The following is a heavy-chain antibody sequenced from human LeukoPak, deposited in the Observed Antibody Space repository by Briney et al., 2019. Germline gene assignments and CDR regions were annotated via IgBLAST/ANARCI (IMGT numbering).Heavy chain of an antibody. J-gene: IGHJ5*02. CDR2: IKHDGSEK. CDR3: ARDPQLYDFWSGYSHNPINWFDP. CDR1: GFAFSDYW. V-gene: IGHV3-7*01. D-gene: IGHD3-3*01. Sequence: GGSLRLSCAASGFAFSDYWLSWVRQAPGKGLEWVANIKHDGSEKYYVDSVKGRFTISRDNAKNSLYLQMNSLRAEDTAVYYCARDPQLYDFWSGYSHNPINWFDPWGQGTLVTVSS.